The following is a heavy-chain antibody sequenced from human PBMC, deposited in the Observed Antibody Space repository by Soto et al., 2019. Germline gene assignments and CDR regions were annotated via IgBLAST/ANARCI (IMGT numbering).Heavy chain of an antibody. CDR3: ARKQWLVRNYYFDY. Sequence: SETLSLTCAVYGGSFSGYYWSWIRQPPGKGLEWIGEINHSGSTNYNPSLKSRVTISVDTSKNQFSLKLSSVTAADTAVYYCARKQWLVRNYYFDYWSQGTLVTVSS. V-gene: IGHV4-34*01. CDR2: INHSGST. D-gene: IGHD6-19*01. J-gene: IGHJ4*02. CDR1: GGSFSGYY.